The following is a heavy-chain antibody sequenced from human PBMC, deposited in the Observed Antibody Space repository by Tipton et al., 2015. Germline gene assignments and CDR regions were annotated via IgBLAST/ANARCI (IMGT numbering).Heavy chain of an antibody. D-gene: IGHD6-6*01. CDR1: GYSINNDYY. V-gene: IGHV4-59*01. CDR3: AREAYSSSGLIFDY. J-gene: IGHJ4*02. CDR2: IQYSGST. Sequence: GLVKPSETMSLTCDVSGYSINNDYYWGWIRQPPGKELEWIGYIQYSGSTNYNPSLKSRVTISVDTSKNQFSLKLRSVTAADTAVYYCAREAYSSSGLIFDYWGQGTLVTVSS.